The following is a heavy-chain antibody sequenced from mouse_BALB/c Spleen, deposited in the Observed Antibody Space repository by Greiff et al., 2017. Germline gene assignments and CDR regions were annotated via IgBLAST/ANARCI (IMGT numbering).Heavy chain of an antibody. CDR1: GYTFTSYV. CDR2: INPYKDGT. V-gene: IGHV1-14*01. CDR3: AKGDDYDGAWFAY. D-gene: IGHD2-4*01. J-gene: IGHJ3*01. Sequence: VQLQQSGPELVKPGASVKMSCKASGYTFTSYVMHWVKQKPGQGLEWIGYINPYKDGTKYNEKFKGKATLTSDKSSSTAYMELSSLTSEDSAVYYCAKGDDYDGAWFAYWGQGTLVTVSA.